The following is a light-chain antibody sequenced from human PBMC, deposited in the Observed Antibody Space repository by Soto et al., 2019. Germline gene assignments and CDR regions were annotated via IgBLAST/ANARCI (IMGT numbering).Light chain of an antibody. Sequence: EIVLTQSPATLSLSPGERATLSCRSSQSVSSYFAWYQQKPGQAPRLLIYDASNMATGIPARFSGSGSGTDFPLTISSLESEDCAVYYCQQRGNWPVLTFGGGTKVEIK. CDR1: QSVSSY. CDR3: QQRGNWPVLT. V-gene: IGKV3-11*01. J-gene: IGKJ4*01. CDR2: DAS.